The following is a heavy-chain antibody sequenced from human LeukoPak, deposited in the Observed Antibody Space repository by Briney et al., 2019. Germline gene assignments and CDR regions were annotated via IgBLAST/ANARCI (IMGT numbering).Heavy chain of an antibody. Sequence: KTSETLSLTCAVYGGSFSGYYWSWIRQPPGKGLGWIGEINHSGSTNYNPSLKSRVTISVDTSKNQFSLKLSSVTAADTAVYYCARGFGVVTFWFDPWGQGTLVTVSS. CDR1: GGSFSGYY. V-gene: IGHV4-34*01. CDR2: INHSGST. J-gene: IGHJ5*02. D-gene: IGHD3-3*01. CDR3: ARGFGVVTFWFDP.